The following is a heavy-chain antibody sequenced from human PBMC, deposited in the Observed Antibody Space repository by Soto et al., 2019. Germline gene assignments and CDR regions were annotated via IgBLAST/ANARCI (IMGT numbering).Heavy chain of an antibody. CDR3: ARQMSVDTAMVGWYYYYGMDV. CDR2: ISAYNGNT. J-gene: IGHJ6*02. CDR1: GYTFTNYG. V-gene: IGHV1-18*04. Sequence: QVQLVQSGAEVKKPGASVKVSCKASGYTFTNYGISWVRQAPGQGLEWMGWISAYNGNTNYAQKLQGRVTMTTDTSTSTAYMELRSLRSDDTAVYYCARQMSVDTAMVGWYYYYGMDVWGQGTTVTVSS. D-gene: IGHD5-18*01.